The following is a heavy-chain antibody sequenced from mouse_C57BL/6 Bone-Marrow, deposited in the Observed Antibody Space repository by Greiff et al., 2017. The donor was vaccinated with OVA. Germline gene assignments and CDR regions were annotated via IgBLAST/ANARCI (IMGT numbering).Heavy chain of an antibody. CDR3: ARDVYYYFDY. CDR2: IDPSDSYT. CDR1: GYTFTSYW. V-gene: IGHV1-50*01. D-gene: IGHD2-3*01. Sequence: QVQLQQPGAELVKPGASVKLSCKASGYTFTSYWMQWVKQRPGQGLEWIGEIDPSDSYTNYNQKFKGKATLTVDTSSSTSYMQLSSLTSEDSAVYYCARDVYYYFDYWGQGTTLTVSS. J-gene: IGHJ2*01.